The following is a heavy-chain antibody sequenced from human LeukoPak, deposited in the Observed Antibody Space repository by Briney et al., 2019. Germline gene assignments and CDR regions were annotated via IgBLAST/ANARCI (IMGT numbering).Heavy chain of an antibody. Sequence: GGSLRLSCAASGFTFSSYAMSWVRQAPGKGLEWVSAISGSGGSTYYADSVKGRFTISRDNSKNTLYLQMNSLRAEDTAVYYCAKLFDTYYYDSSGYYDAFDIWGQGTMVTVSS. CDR2: ISGSGGST. J-gene: IGHJ3*02. D-gene: IGHD3-22*01. V-gene: IGHV3-23*01. CDR1: GFTFSSYA. CDR3: AKLFDTYYYDSSGYYDAFDI.